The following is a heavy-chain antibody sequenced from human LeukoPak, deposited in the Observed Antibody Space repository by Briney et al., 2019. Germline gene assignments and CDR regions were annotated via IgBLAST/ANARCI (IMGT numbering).Heavy chain of an antibody. CDR3: ARDDSVTRNWFDP. CDR2: IIPIFGTA. Sequence: SVKVSCKASGGTFISYAISWVRQAPGQGLEWMGGIIPIFGTANYAQKFQGRVMITADESTSTAYMELSSLRSEDTAVYYCARDDSVTRNWFDPWGQGTLVTVSS. CDR1: GGTFISYA. J-gene: IGHJ5*02. D-gene: IGHD4-11*01. V-gene: IGHV1-69*01.